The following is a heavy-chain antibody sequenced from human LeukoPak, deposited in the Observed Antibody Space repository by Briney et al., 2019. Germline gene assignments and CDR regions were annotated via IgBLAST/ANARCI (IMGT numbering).Heavy chain of an antibody. Sequence: KAPETLSLTCAVYGGSFSGYYWSWIRQPPGKGLEWIGEINHSGSTNYNPSLKSRVTISVDTSKNQFSLKLSSVTAADTAVYYCARGVIWIQLWLQREGSWFDPWGQGTLVTVSS. CDR2: INHSGST. V-gene: IGHV4-34*01. CDR1: GGSFSGYY. J-gene: IGHJ5*02. D-gene: IGHD5-18*01. CDR3: ARGVIWIQLWLQREGSWFDP.